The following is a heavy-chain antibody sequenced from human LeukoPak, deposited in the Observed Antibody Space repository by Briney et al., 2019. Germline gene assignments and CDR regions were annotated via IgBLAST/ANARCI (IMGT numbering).Heavy chain of an antibody. CDR1: GGSISSYY. CDR2: IHYSGST. D-gene: IGHD6-6*01. J-gene: IGHJ3*02. Sequence: SETLSLTCTVPGGSISSYYWSWIRQTPGKGLEWIGYIHYSGSTNYNPSLKSRVTISVDTSKNQFSLKLSSVPAADTAVYYCARGSIAARNDAFDIWGQGTIVTVSS. V-gene: IGHV4-59*01. CDR3: ARGSIAARNDAFDI.